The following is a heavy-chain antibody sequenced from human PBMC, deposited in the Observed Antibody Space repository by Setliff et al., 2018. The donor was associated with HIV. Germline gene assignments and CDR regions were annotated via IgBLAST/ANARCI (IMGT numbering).Heavy chain of an antibody. CDR2: IYYNTRT. J-gene: IGHJ6*03. D-gene: IGHD3-3*01. CDR3: AGNQNWNGYAFPYIYV. CDR1: GGSISSSSFY. Sequence: SETLSLTCNVSGGSISSSSFYWAWLRQPPGKEPEWIASIYYNTRTYYNLSLRRRVTISVDTSKNLFSLKMTSVTAADTAVYYCAGNQNWNGYAFPYIYVWGKGTTVTVSS. V-gene: IGHV4-39*02.